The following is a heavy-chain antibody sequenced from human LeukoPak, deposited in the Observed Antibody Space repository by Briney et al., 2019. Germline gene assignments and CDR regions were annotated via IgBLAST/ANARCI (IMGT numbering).Heavy chain of an antibody. J-gene: IGHJ4*02. CDR2: ITPSGGIT. Sequence: LSWISIITPSGGITTSAHKLQARVTITTDTSTLTVYMELSSLRSDDTGVYYCARDSEMGYWGQGTLVTVSS. V-gene: IGHV1-46*01. CDR3: ARDSEMGY. D-gene: IGHD2-8*01.